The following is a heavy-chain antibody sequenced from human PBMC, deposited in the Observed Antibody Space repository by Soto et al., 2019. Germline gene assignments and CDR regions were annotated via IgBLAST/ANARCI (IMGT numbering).Heavy chain of an antibody. CDR1: GFTFSTYW. V-gene: IGHV3-74*01. CDR2: LNGDGTYT. D-gene: IGHD2-21*02. J-gene: IGHJ4*02. Sequence: EVQLVESGGGLVQPGGSLRLYCAASGFTFSTYWMHWVRQAPGKGLVWVSRLNGDGTYTFYADSVKGRFTISRDNAKNTLYLQITSLRAEDTAVYYCARENKGSSLTSTYTYWGRGTLVTVSS. CDR3: ARENKGSSLTSTYTY.